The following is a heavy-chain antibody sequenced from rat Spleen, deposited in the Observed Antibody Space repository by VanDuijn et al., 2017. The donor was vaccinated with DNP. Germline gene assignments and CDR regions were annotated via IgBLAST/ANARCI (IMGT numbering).Heavy chain of an antibody. CDR1: GFTFSDYY. CDR2: ISYDGAST. V-gene: IGHV5-22*01. J-gene: IGHJ3*01. Sequence: EVQLVESGGGLVQSGRSLKLSCAASGFTFSDYYMAWVRQAPTKGLEWVAYISYDGASTYNGDSVRGRFTISRDNAKSTLYLQMNSLRSEDMATYYCARPARGWFAYWGQGTLVTVSS. CDR3: ARPARGWFAY.